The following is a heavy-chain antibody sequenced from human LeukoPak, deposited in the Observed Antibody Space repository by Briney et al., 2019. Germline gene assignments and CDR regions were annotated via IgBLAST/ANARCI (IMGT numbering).Heavy chain of an antibody. V-gene: IGHV4-34*01. CDR1: LDSLSGYS. CDR3: ARDRRGVAFVDY. J-gene: IGHJ4*02. CDR2: INYGGST. Sequence: PSETLSLTCAVYLDSLSGYSWSWIRQPPGKGLEWIGEINYGGSTKYNSSLKSRVIISVDTSKNQFSLKLSSVTAADTAVYYCARDRRGVAFVDYWGQGTLVTVSS. D-gene: IGHD3-10*01.